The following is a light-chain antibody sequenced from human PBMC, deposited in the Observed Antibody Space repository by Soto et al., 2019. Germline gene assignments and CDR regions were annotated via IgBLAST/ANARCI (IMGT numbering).Light chain of an antibody. Sequence: DIQMTQSPSTLSASVGDRVTIACRASQSISTGLAWYQQKPGKAPKLLIYKASILESGVPSRFSGSGSATEFTLTISSLQPEDFASYYCQQYETFPLTFGGGTKVEIK. V-gene: IGKV1-5*03. CDR2: KAS. J-gene: IGKJ4*01. CDR1: QSISTG. CDR3: QQYETFPLT.